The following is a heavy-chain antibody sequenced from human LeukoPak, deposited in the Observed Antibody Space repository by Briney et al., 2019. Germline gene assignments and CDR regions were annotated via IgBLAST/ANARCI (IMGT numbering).Heavy chain of an antibody. CDR2: IYYSGST. D-gene: IGHD6-19*01. CDR1: GGSISSYY. V-gene: IGHV4-59*01. J-gene: IGHJ5*02. Sequence: SETLSLTCTVSGGSISSYYWSWVRQPPGKGLEWIGYIYYSGSTNYNPSLKSRVTISVDTSKNQFSLKLGSVTAADTAVYYCAREVSVAGGFDPWGQGTLVTVSS. CDR3: AREVSVAGGFDP.